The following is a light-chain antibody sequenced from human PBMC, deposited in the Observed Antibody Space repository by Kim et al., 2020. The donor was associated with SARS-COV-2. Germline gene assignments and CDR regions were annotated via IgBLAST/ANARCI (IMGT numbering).Light chain of an antibody. CDR2: EVS. Sequence: SALTQPASVSGSPGPSITLSCTGTSSDVGSYNLVSWYQQHPGKAPKLMIYEVSKRPSGVSNRFSGSKSGNTASLTISGLQAEDEADYYCCSYAGSSTWVLGGGTKRTV. CDR3: CSYAGSSTWV. CDR1: SSDVGSYNL. J-gene: IGLJ3*02. V-gene: IGLV2-23*02.